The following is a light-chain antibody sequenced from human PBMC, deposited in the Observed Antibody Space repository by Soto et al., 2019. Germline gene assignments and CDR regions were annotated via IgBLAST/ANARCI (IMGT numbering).Light chain of an antibody. CDR2: EVT. CDR3: SSLRSGSTRV. Sequence: QSALTQPAFVSGSPGQWISISCTGTSSDVGGYDYVSWYQHHPDKAPKLIIYEVTHRPSGVSNRFSGSKSGNTASLTISGLQAEDEADYYCSSLRSGSTRVFGTGTKLTVL. CDR1: SSDVGGYDY. V-gene: IGLV2-14*01. J-gene: IGLJ1*01.